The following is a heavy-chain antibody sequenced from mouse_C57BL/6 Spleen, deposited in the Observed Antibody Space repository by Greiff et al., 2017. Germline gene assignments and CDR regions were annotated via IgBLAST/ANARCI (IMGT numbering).Heavy chain of an antibody. CDR1: GYSITSGYY. D-gene: IGHD2-1*01. CDR3: ARPFYYGNYDYAMDY. V-gene: IGHV3-6*01. CDR2: ISYDGSN. J-gene: IGHJ4*01. Sequence: EVQVVESGPGLVKPSQSLSLTCSVTGYSITSGYYWNWIRQFPGNKLEWMGYISYDGSNNYNPSLNNRISITRDTSKNQFFLKLNSVTTEDTATYYCARPFYYGNYDYAMDYWGQGTSVTVSS.